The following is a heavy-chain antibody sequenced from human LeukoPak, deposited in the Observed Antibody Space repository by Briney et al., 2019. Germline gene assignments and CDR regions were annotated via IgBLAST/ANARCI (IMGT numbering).Heavy chain of an antibody. V-gene: IGHV5-51*01. CDR3: ARVPPDYGSPNYRPFDY. J-gene: IGHJ4*02. CDR2: MYPGDSDT. CDR1: GYTFTNYW. Sequence: GESLKISCKGSGYTFTNYWIGWVRQMPGKGLEWMGIMYPGDSDTRYSPSFQGQVTISADKSISTAYLQWSSLKASDTAMYYCARVPPDYGSPNYRPFDYWGQGTLITVSS. D-gene: IGHD3-10*01.